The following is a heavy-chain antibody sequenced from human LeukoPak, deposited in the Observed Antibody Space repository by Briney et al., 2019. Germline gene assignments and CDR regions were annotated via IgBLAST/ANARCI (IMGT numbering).Heavy chain of an antibody. CDR2: ISSSGSTI. CDR1: GFTFSRYG. Sequence: RPGGSLRLSCAASGFTFSRYGMNWVRQAPGKGLEWVSYISSSGSTIYYADSVKGRFTISRDNAKNSLYLQMNSLRAEDTAVYYCAELGITMIGGVWGKGTTVTISS. V-gene: IGHV3-48*04. CDR3: AELGITMIGGV. D-gene: IGHD3-10*02. J-gene: IGHJ6*04.